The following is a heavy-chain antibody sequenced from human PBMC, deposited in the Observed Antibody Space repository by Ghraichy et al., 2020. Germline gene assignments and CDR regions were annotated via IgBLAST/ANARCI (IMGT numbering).Heavy chain of an antibody. CDR2: INSDGSST. CDR3: ARAYDYVWGSYRFSFDY. V-gene: IGHV3-74*01. D-gene: IGHD3-16*02. CDR1: GFTFSSYA. Sequence: GESLNISCAASGFTFSSYAMSWVRQAPGKGLEWVSRINSDGSSTSYADSVKGRFTISRDNAKNTLYLQMNSLRAEDTAVYYCARAYDYVWGSYRFSFDYWGQGTLVTVSS. J-gene: IGHJ4*02.